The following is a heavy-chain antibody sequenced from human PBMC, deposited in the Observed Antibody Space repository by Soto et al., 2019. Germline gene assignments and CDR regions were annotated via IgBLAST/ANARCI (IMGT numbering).Heavy chain of an antibody. V-gene: IGHV3-33*01. CDR1: GFTFSSYG. D-gene: IGHD3-3*01. J-gene: IGHJ6*02. CDR2: IWYDGSNK. CDR3: ARDADGDTIFGVVIIPSYGMDV. Sequence: GGSLRLSCAASGFTFSSYGMHWVRQAPGRGLEWVAVIWYDGSNKYYADSVKGRFTISRDNSKNTLYLQMNSLRAEDTAVYYCARDADGDTIFGVVIIPSYGMDVWGQGTTVTVSS.